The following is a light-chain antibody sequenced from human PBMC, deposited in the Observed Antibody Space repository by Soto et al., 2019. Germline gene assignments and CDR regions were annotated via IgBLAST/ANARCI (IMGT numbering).Light chain of an antibody. J-gene: IGKJ5*01. Sequence: PGERDTLSCGASQSIGSTFLALYQQRPGLAPRLLIYDASNRATGIPDRFSGSGSGTDFTLTISRLEPEDFAVYYCQQYASSPITFGQGTRLEIK. CDR1: QSIGSTF. V-gene: IGKV3D-20*01. CDR2: DAS. CDR3: QQYASSPIT.